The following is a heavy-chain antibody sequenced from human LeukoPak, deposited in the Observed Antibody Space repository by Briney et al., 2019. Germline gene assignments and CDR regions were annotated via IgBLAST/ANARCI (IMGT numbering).Heavy chain of an antibody. CDR3: ARRMSHLYNFEY. CDR1: GGSISSYY. D-gene: IGHD5-24*01. Sequence: SETLSPTCTVSGGSISSYYWNWIRQPPGKGLEWIGYVYSSGSANYNPSLKSRVTISVDTSKNQFSLKLNSVTAAVTAVYYCARRMSHLYNFEYWGQGTLVTVSS. V-gene: IGHV4-59*08. CDR2: VYSSGSA. J-gene: IGHJ4*02.